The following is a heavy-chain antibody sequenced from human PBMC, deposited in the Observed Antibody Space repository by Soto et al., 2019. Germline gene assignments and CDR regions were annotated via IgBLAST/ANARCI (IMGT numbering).Heavy chain of an antibody. CDR2: IFYSGGT. J-gene: IGHJ4*02. V-gene: IGHV4-39*01. Sequence: PSETLSLTCTVSGDSISTSNYYWGWLRQPPGEGLEWIGHIFYSGGTYYNPSLKSRVTISVDTSKNQFSLKLNSITAADTAVYFCARRGGGDYLFDSWGQGMLVTVSS. CDR3: ARRGGGDYLFDS. CDR1: GDSISTSNYY. D-gene: IGHD4-17*01.